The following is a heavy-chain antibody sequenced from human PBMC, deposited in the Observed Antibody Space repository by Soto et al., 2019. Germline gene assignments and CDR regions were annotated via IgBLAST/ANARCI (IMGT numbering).Heavy chain of an antibody. D-gene: IGHD5-12*01. V-gene: IGHV3-23*01. J-gene: IGHJ4*02. CDR3: AKPPKDKRGYSGYEGY. CDR1: GFTFSSYA. CDR2: ISGSGGST. Sequence: GGSLRLSCAASGFTFSSYAMSWVRQAPGKGLEWVSAISGSGGSTYYADSVKGRFTISRDNSKNTLYLQMNSLRAEDTAVYYCAKPPKDKRGYSGYEGYWGQGTLVTVSS.